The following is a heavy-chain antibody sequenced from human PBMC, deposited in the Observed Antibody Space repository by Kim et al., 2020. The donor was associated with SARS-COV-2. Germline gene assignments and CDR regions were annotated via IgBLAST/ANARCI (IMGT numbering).Heavy chain of an antibody. CDR3: ARGHPGIAALGWFDP. V-gene: IGHV3-30*04. Sequence: GGSLRLSCAASGFTFSSYAMHWVRQAPGKGLEWVAVISYDGSNKYYADSVKGRFTISRDNSKNTLYLQMISLRAEDTAVYYCARGHPGIAALGWFDPWGQGTLVTVSS. CDR1: GFTFSSYA. J-gene: IGHJ5*02. CDR2: ISYDGSNK. D-gene: IGHD6-13*01.